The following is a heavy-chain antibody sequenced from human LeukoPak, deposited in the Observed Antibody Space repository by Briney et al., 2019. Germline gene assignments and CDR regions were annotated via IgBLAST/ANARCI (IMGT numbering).Heavy chain of an antibody. D-gene: IGHD2-21*02. V-gene: IGHV3-11*04. J-gene: IGHJ4*02. CDR2: ISSSGSTI. Sequence: GGSLRLSCAASGFTFSDYYMNWIRQAPGKGLEWVSYISSSGSTIYYADSVKGRFTISRDNAKNSLYLQMNSLRAEDTAVYFCARGLKLVVVTAISEDFDYWGRGTLVTVSS. CDR1: GFTFSDYY. CDR3: ARGLKLVVVTAISEDFDY.